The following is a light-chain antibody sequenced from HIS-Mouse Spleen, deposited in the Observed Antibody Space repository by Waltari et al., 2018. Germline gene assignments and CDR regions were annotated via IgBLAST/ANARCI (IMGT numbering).Light chain of an antibody. CDR1: QGISSY. Sequence: AIRMTPSPSSFSASTGDRVTITRRASQGISSYLAWYQQKPGKAPKLLIYAASTLQSGVPSRFSGSGSGTDFTLTISCLQSEDFATYYCQQYYSYPRTFGPGTKVDIK. J-gene: IGKJ3*01. V-gene: IGKV1-8*01. CDR2: AAS. CDR3: QQYYSYPRT.